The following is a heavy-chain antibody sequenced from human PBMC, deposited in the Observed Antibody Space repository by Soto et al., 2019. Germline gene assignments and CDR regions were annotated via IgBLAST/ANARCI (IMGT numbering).Heavy chain of an antibody. V-gene: IGHV3-21*01. CDR1: GFTFSTYS. CDR3: ARARVGGGMDV. J-gene: IGHJ6*02. Sequence: PGGSLRLSCAASGFTFSTYSMNWVRQAPGKGLEWVSSISSSSSYIYYADSVKGRFTISRDNAKNSLYLQMNSLRAEDTAVYYCARARVGGGMDVWSQGTTVTVSS. CDR2: ISSSSSYI. D-gene: IGHD2-15*01.